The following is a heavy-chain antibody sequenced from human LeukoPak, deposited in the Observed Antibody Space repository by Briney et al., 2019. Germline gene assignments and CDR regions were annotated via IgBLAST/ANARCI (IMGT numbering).Heavy chain of an antibody. CDR3: ATSRYYDFWSGYYKPPNY. V-gene: IGHV4-34*01. D-gene: IGHD3-3*01. J-gene: IGHJ4*02. CDR2: INHSGST. CDR1: GGSFSGYY. Sequence: SENLSLTCAVYGGSFSGYYWSWIRQPPGKGLEWIGEINHSGSTNYNPSLKSRVTISVDTSKNQFSLKLSSVTAADTAVYYCATSRYYDFWSGYYKPPNYWGQGTLVTVSS.